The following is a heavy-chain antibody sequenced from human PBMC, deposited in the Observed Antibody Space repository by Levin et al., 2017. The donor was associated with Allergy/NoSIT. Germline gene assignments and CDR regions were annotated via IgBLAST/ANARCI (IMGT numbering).Heavy chain of an antibody. CDR2: ISYDGSNK. CDR1: GFTFSSYA. CDR3: ARDRSSSGWYYYYGMDV. J-gene: IGHJ6*02. D-gene: IGHD6-19*01. V-gene: IGHV3-30-3*01. Sequence: GESLKISCAASGFTFSSYAMHWVRQAPGKGLEWVAVISYDGSNKYYADSVKGRFTISRDNSKNTLYLQMNSLRAEDTAVYYCARDRSSSGWYYYYGMDVWGQGTTVTVSS.